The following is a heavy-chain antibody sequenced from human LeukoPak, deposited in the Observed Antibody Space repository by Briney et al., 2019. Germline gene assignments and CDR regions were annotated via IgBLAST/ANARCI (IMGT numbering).Heavy chain of an antibody. CDR2: IRYDGSNK. D-gene: IGHD2-15*01. CDR3: AKGGYCSGGSCYSDVPEGYFDY. J-gene: IGHJ4*02. V-gene: IGHV3-30*02. CDR1: GFTFSSYG. Sequence: GGSLRLSCAASGFTFSSYGMHWVRQAPGKGLEWVAFIRYDGSNKYYADSVKGRFTISRDNSKNTLYLQMNSLRAEDTAVYYCAKGGYCSGGSCYSDVPEGYFDYWGQGTLVTVSS.